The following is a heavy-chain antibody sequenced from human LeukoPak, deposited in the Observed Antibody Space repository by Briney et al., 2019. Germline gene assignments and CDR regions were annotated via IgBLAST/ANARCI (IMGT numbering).Heavy chain of an antibody. J-gene: IGHJ4*02. V-gene: IGHV4-39*01. CDR2: IYSSGDT. D-gene: IGHD3-16*01. CDR1: GGSISSYY. Sequence: PSETLSLTCTVSGGSISSYYWSWIRQPPGKGLEWIGSIYSSGDTYYNPSLRSRVTISVDTSKNQFSLKLRSVTSADTAVYFCARRRSYGEEFDYWGQGTLVTVSS. CDR3: ARRRSYGEEFDY.